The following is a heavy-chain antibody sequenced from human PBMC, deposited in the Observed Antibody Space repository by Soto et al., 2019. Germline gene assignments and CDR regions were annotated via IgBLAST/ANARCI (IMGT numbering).Heavy chain of an antibody. J-gene: IGHJ4*02. CDR2: IKEDGSAK. Sequence: EVQLVESGGGLVQPGGSLRVSCAASGFTFTSYWMSWVRQAPGKGLEWVANIKEDGSAKYYLDSVKGRFTISRDNAKNSLYLKMNSLRADDTAVYYCAREDFSRFDYWGQGNLVTVSS. V-gene: IGHV3-7*01. CDR1: GFTFTSYW. CDR3: AREDFSRFDY.